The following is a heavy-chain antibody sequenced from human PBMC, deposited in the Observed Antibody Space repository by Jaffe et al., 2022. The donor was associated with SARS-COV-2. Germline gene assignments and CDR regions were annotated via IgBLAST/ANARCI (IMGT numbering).Heavy chain of an antibody. V-gene: IGHV1-69*02. D-gene: IGHD6-19*01. CDR3: ARGSWAVAEGMYYGMDV. CDR2: IIPILGIA. J-gene: IGHJ6*02. CDR1: GGTFSSYT. Sequence: QVQLVQSGAEVKKPGSSVKVSCKASGGTFSSYTISWVRQAPGQGLEWMGRIIPILGIANYAQKFQGRVTITADKSTSTAYMELSSLRSEDTAVYYCARGSWAVAEGMYYGMDVWGQGTTVTVSS.